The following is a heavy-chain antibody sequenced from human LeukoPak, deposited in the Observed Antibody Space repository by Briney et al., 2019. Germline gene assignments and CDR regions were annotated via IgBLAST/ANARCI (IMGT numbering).Heavy chain of an antibody. CDR1: GYTFTGYY. Sequence: GASVKVSCKASGYTFTGYYMHWVRQAPGQGLEWMGWISAYNGNTNYAQKLQGRVTMTTDTSTSTAYMELRSLRSDDTAVYYCARDHNSGSYYSDYWGQGTLVTVSS. CDR3: ARDHNSGSYYSDY. D-gene: IGHD1-26*01. V-gene: IGHV1-18*04. CDR2: ISAYNGNT. J-gene: IGHJ4*02.